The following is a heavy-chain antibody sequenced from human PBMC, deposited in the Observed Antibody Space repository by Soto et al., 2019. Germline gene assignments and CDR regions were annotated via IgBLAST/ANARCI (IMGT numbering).Heavy chain of an antibody. Sequence: TSETLSLTCTVSGGSISSSSYYWGWIRQPPGKGLEWIGSIYYSGSTYYNPSLKSRVTISVDTSKNQFSLKLSSVTAADTAVYYCARHEGELGWYYYYGMDVWGQGTTVTVSS. J-gene: IGHJ6*02. CDR3: ARHEGELGWYYYYGMDV. D-gene: IGHD1-26*01. CDR2: IYYSGST. CDR1: GGSISSSSYY. V-gene: IGHV4-39*01.